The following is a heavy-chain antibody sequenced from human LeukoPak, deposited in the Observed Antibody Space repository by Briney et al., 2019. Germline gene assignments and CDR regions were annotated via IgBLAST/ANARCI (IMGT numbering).Heavy chain of an antibody. CDR2: IWYDGSNK. CDR1: GFTFSSYG. J-gene: IGHJ6*02. V-gene: IGHV3-30*02. CDR3: AKDLGLRAYHYYGMDV. D-gene: IGHD3-10*01. Sequence: GGSLRVSCAASGFTFSSYGMHWVRQAPGKGLEWVAVIWYDGSNKYYADSAKGRFTISRDNSKNTLYLQMNSLRAEDTAVYYCAKDLGLRAYHYYGMDVWGQGTTVTVSS.